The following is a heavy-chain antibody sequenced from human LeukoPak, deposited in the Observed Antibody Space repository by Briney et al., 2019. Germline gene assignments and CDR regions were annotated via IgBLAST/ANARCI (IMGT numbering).Heavy chain of an antibody. CDR1: GGSISSGGYY. CDR2: IYFTGLT. D-gene: IGHD1-7*01. V-gene: IGHV4-31*03. J-gene: IGHJ6*02. Sequence: SETLSLTCTVSGGSISSGGYYWSWIRQYPGKGLEWIWYIYFTGLTDYNPSLKSRVNLSVDTSKNQFSLKLTSVTAADTAVYYCARAGSITGPTNFYYGMDVWGQGTTVTVSS. CDR3: ARAGSITGPTNFYYGMDV.